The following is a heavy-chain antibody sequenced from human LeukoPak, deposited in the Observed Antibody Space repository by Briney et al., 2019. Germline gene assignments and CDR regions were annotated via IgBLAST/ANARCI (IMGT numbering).Heavy chain of an antibody. CDR3: ARLAAAGGFDC. CDR2: INHSGTT. Sequence: PSETLSLTCSVSGYSISSAYYWGWLRQPPGKELEWFGSINHSGTTYYNPSLKSRVTISVDTSKNQFSLMLSSVTAADTAVYYCARLAAAGGFDCWGQGTLVTVSS. J-gene: IGHJ4*02. D-gene: IGHD6-13*01. V-gene: IGHV4-38-2*01. CDR1: GYSISSAYY.